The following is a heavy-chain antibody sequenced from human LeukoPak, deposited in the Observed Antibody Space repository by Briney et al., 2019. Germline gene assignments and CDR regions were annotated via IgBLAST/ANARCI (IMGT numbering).Heavy chain of an antibody. CDR1: GYTFTSYG. J-gene: IGHJ6*02. CDR3: ARAPYYYDSSGPRTLIYYGMDV. CDR2: ISAYNGNT. V-gene: IGHV1-18*01. Sequence: ASVKVSCKASGYTFTSYGISWVRQAPGQGLEWMGWISAYNGNTNYAQKLQGRVTMTTDTSTSTAYMELRSLRSDDTAVYYCARAPYYYDSSGPRTLIYYGMDVWGQGTTVTVSS. D-gene: IGHD3-22*01.